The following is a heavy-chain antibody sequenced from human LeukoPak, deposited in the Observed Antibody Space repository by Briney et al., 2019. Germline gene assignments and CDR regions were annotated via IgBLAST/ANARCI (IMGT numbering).Heavy chain of an antibody. CDR3: TRDPPAVAINTYA. Sequence: GGSLRLSCAASGVSVSSNFMIWFRQAPGKGLEWVSLIYSGGETSYADSVKGRFSISRDNSKNTLYLQMNILRVEDTAVYYCTRDPPAVAINTYAWGRGTLVTVSS. CDR2: IYSGGET. V-gene: IGHV3-66*01. D-gene: IGHD6-13*01. J-gene: IGHJ5*02. CDR1: GVSVSSNF.